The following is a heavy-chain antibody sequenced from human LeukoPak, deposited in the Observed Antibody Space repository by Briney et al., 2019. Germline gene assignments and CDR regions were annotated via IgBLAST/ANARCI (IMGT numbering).Heavy chain of an antibody. CDR2: ISGSGSAT. J-gene: IGHJ4*02. V-gene: IGHV3-11*01. Sequence: PGGSLRLSCAASAFTFSDYYMSWIRQPPGKGLEWVSYISGSGSATYYAESVKGRFTISRDNAKNSLYLQMNSLRAEDTAVYYCAKDQRGLLWFGELLGLDYWGQGTLVTVSS. CDR3: AKDQRGLLWFGELLGLDY. D-gene: IGHD3-10*01. CDR1: AFTFSDYY.